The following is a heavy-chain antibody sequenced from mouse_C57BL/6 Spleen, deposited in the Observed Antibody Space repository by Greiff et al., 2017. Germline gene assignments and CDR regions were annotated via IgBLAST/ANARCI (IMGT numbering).Heavy chain of an antibody. J-gene: IGHJ4*01. D-gene: IGHD2-5*01. CDR3: ARWGYSNQGAMDY. V-gene: IGHV1-61*01. CDR1: GYTFTSYW. Sequence: QVQLQQPGAELVRPGSSVKLSCKASGYTFTSYWMDWVKQRPGQGLEWIGNIYPSDSETHYNQKFKDKATLTVDKSSSTAYMQLSSLTSEDSAVYYCARWGYSNQGAMDYWGQGTSVTVSS. CDR2: IYPSDSET.